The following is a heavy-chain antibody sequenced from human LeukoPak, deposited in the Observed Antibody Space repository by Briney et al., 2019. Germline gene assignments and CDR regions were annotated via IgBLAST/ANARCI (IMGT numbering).Heavy chain of an antibody. V-gene: IGHV3-20*01. D-gene: IGHD3-3*01. J-gene: IGHJ3*02. CDR3: ARAVYYDFWSGSPDDAFDI. Sequence: GGSLRLSCAVSGFTFDDHGMSWVRHAPGKGLEWVSGINWNGGSTGYADSVKGRFTISRDNAKNSLYLQMNSLRAEDTALYHCARAVYYDFWSGSPDDAFDIWGQGTMVTVSS. CDR2: INWNGGST. CDR1: GFTFDDHG.